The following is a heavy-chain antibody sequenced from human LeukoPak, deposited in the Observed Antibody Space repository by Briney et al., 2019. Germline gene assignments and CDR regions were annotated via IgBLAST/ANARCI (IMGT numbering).Heavy chain of an antibody. CDR3: ASDRFYFGV. Sequence: GGAVRLSCAASGFTFSSYWMHWVRQAPGKGLEWVANINLDRSEKYYVDSVKGRFTISRDNTKNSLYLQMNSLRAEDTAVYYCASDRFYFGVWGQGTLVT. V-gene: IGHV3-7*05. J-gene: IGHJ4*02. D-gene: IGHD3-16*01. CDR1: GFTFSSYW. CDR2: INLDRSEK.